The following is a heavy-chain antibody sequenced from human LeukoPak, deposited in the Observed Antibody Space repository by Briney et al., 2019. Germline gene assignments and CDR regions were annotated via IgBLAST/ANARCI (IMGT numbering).Heavy chain of an antibody. CDR1: GGSFSDYY. J-gene: IGHJ4*02. CDR3: ASDTVAGTG. Sequence: SETLSLTCAVFGGSFSDYYWSRIRQPPGKGLEWIGEINHSGITNYNPSLKSRVTISADTSKNQFSLKLSSVTAADTSVYYCASDTVAGTGWGQGTLVTVSS. CDR2: INHSGIT. D-gene: IGHD6-19*01. V-gene: IGHV4-34*01.